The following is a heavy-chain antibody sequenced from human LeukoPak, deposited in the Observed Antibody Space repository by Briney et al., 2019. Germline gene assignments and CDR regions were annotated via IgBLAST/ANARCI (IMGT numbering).Heavy chain of an antibody. Sequence: ASVKVSCKASGGTFSSYAISWVRQAPGQGLEWMGGIIPIFGTANYAQKFQGRVTMTRNTSISTAYMELSSLRSEDTAVYYCARGLYDFWSGYRDYWGQGTLVTVSS. CDR2: IIPIFGTA. J-gene: IGHJ4*02. D-gene: IGHD3-3*01. CDR3: ARGLYDFWSGYRDY. CDR1: GGTFSSYA. V-gene: IGHV1-69*05.